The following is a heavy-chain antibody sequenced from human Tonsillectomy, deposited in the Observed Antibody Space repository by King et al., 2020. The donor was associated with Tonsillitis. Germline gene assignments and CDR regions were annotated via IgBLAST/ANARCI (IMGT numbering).Heavy chain of an antibody. CDR3: ARQLVVAATEWFDP. CDR2: ISSSSSTI. Sequence: VQLVESGGGLVQPGGSLRLSCAASGFTFSSYSMNWVRQAPGKGLEWVSYISSSSSTIYYADSVKGRFTISRDNAKNSLYLQMNSLRAEDTDVYYCARQLVVAATEWFDPWGQGTLVTVSS. D-gene: IGHD2-15*01. CDR1: GFTFSSYS. J-gene: IGHJ5*02. V-gene: IGHV3-48*01.